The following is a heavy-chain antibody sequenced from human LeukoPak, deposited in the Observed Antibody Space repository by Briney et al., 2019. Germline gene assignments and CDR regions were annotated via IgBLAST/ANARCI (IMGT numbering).Heavy chain of an antibody. D-gene: IGHD3-22*01. J-gene: IGHJ2*01. CDR2: IYRGGDT. CDR3: AKEEGDSSGSYYKYWYFDL. V-gene: IGHV3-66*02. Sequence: GGSLRLSCEVSGYSASYNYMSWVRQAPGEGAERVSVIYRGGDTFYADSVKGRFILSRDSSKNTLYLQMNSLRVEDTAVYYGAKEEGDSSGSYYKYWYFDLWGRGTLVTVSS. CDR1: GYSASYNY.